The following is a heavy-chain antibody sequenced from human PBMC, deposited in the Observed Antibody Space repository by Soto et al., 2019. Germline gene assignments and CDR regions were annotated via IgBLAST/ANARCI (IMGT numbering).Heavy chain of an antibody. CDR3: AKDGQFRTDGFDI. CDR2: LSRGGGST. V-gene: IGHV3-23*04. D-gene: IGHD1-1*01. CDR1: GFTFRSHG. Sequence: EAQLVESGGELVQPGGSLRLSCAASGFTFRSHGMSWVRQAPGKGLEWIAGLSRGGGSTYYADSVKGRFTISRDNSKNTLNLIMNSLRVEDTALYYCAKDGQFRTDGFDIWGQGTMVTVSS. J-gene: IGHJ3*02.